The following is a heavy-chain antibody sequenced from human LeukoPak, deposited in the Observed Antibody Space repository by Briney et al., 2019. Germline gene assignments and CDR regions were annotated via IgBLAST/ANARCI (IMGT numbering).Heavy chain of an antibody. J-gene: IGHJ6*02. CDR3: ARGHPSGYSVYYGMDV. CDR1: GYTFTSYG. Sequence: GASVKVSCKASGYTFTSYGISWVRQAPGQGLEWMGWISAYNGNTNYAQKLQGRVTMTTDTSTSTAYMELRSLRSDDTAVYYCARGHPSGYSVYYGMDVWGQGTTVTVPS. CDR2: ISAYNGNT. V-gene: IGHV1-18*01. D-gene: IGHD5-18*01.